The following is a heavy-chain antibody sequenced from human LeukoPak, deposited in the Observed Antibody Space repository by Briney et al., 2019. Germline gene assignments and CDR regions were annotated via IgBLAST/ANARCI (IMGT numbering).Heavy chain of an antibody. Sequence: SETLSLTCTVSGGSISSYYWSWIRQPPGKGLEWIGCIYYSGSTNYNPSLKSRVTISVDTSKNQFSLKLSSVTAADTAVYYCARGGRVRRAYCGGDCYSIDYWGQGTLVTVSS. D-gene: IGHD2-21*02. CDR1: GGSISSYY. J-gene: IGHJ4*02. V-gene: IGHV4-59*01. CDR2: IYYSGST. CDR3: ARGGRVRRAYCGGDCYSIDY.